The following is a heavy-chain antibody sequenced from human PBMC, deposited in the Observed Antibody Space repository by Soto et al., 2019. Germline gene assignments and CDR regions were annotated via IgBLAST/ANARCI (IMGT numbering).Heavy chain of an antibody. CDR2: FDPEDGET. CDR1: GYTLTELS. D-gene: IGHD2-15*01. J-gene: IGHJ5*02. Sequence: QVQLVQSGAEVKKPGASVKVSCKVSGYTLTELSMHWVRHAPGKGLEWMGGFDPEDGETIYAQKFQGRVTMTEDTSTDTAYMELSSLRSEDTAVYYCATYVYCSGGSCYSGSNWFDPWGQGTLVTVSS. CDR3: ATYVYCSGGSCYSGSNWFDP. V-gene: IGHV1-24*01.